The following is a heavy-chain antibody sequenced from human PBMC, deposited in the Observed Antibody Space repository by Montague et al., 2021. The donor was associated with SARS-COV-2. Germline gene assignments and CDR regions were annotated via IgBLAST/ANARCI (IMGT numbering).Heavy chain of an antibody. D-gene: IGHD6-19*01. CDR1: GGSFSGYY. CDR2: INHSGST. Sequence: SETLSLTCAVYGGSFSGYYWSWICQPPGKGLEWNGEINHSGSTNXXPSLKSRVTISVDTSKNQYPLKLSSVVAADTAVYYCARGQGSSPRPNTAVALGGYYYYGMDDWGQGTTVTVSS. J-gene: IGHJ6*02. V-gene: IGHV4-34*01. CDR3: ARGQGSSPRPNTAVALGGYYYYGMDD.